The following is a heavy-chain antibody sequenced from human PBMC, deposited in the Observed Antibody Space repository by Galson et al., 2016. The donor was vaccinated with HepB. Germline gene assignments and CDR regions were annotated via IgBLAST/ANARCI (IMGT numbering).Heavy chain of an antibody. CDR1: GYTLTDYY. D-gene: IGHD3-10*01. Sequence: SVKVSCKASGYTLTDYYIHWVRQAPGQGLEWMGWINPNSGGTNYAQKFQGRVTMTRDTSISTAYMELSGLKSDDTAVYYCARVFTMVRGATNTFYYYGMDVWGQGTTVTVSS. J-gene: IGHJ6*02. CDR3: ARVFTMVRGATNTFYYYGMDV. CDR2: INPNSGGT. V-gene: IGHV1-2*02.